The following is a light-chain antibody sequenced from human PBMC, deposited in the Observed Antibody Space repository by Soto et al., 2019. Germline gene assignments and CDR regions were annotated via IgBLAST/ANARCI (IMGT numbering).Light chain of an antibody. V-gene: IGLV2-18*02. CDR2: EVS. J-gene: IGLJ1*01. Sequence: QAVVTQPPSVSGSPGQSVTISCTGTSSDVGSYNRVSWYQQPPGTAPKLMIYEVSNRPSGVPDRFSGSKSGNTASLTISGLQAEDEADYYCNSYTSTNTYVFGTGTKLTVL. CDR1: SSDVGSYNR. CDR3: NSYTSTNTYV.